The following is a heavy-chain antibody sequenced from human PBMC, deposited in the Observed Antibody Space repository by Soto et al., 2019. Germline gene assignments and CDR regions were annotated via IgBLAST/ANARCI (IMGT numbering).Heavy chain of an antibody. D-gene: IGHD3-22*01. V-gene: IGHV1-18*04. Sequence: ASVKVSCKASGCTFTSYGISWVRQAPGQGLEWMGWISAYNGNTNYAQKLQGRVTMTTDTSTSTAYMELRSLRSDDTAVYYCARGLYYYDSSGYSPADYWGQGTLVTVSS. CDR2: ISAYNGNT. CDR1: GCTFTSYG. J-gene: IGHJ4*02. CDR3: ARGLYYYDSSGYSPADY.